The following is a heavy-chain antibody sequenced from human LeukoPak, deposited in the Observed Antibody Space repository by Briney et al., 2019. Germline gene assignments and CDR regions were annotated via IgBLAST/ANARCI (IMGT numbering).Heavy chain of an antibody. V-gene: IGHV1-46*01. D-gene: IGHD6-19*01. Sequence: ASVKVSCKASGYTFTSHDIHWVRQAPGQGLEWMGIVHPSTGSTSFTQKFQGRVTMTSDTSTRTVYMELSSLRSEDTAVYYCAREWGLRLAVNPKGMDVWGQGTTVIVSS. CDR3: AREWGLRLAVNPKGMDV. J-gene: IGHJ6*02. CDR1: GYTFTSHD. CDR2: VHPSTGST.